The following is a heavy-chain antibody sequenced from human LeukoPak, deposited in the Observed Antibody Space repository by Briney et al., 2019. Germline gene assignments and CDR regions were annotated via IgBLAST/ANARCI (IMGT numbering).Heavy chain of an antibody. CDR3: AKGQMEYQLLFDY. V-gene: IGHV3-21*01. CDR2: ISSSSSYI. CDR1: GFTFSSYS. J-gene: IGHJ4*02. D-gene: IGHD2-2*01. Sequence: GSLRLSCAASGFTFSSYSVNWVRQAPGKGLEWVSSISSSSSYIYYADSVKGRFTISRDNAKNSLYLQMNSLRAEDTAVYYCAKGQMEYQLLFDYWGQGTLVTVSS.